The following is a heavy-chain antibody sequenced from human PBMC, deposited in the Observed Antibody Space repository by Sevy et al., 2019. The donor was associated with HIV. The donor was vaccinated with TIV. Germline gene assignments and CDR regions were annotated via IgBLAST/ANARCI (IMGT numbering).Heavy chain of an antibody. CDR2: IKSKTDGGTT. CDR1: GFTFSSYA. D-gene: IGHD2-2*01. CDR3: TTDLYQLLTDY. J-gene: IGHJ4*02. Sequence: GGSLRLSCAASGFTFSSYAMSWVRQAPGKGLEWVGRIKSKTDGGTTDYAAPVKGRFTISRDDSKNTLYLQMNSLKTEDTAVYYCTTDLYQLLTDYWGQGTLVTVSS. V-gene: IGHV3-15*01.